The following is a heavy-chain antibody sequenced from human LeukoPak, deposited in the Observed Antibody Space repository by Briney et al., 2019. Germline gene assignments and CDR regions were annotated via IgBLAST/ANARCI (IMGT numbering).Heavy chain of an antibody. CDR2: NRDKSKSYTT. CDR3: TRPSYYDSRGYSTNGFDI. V-gene: IGHV3-72*01. Sequence: GGSLRLSCGASGFTFHEKYAMHWVRQAPGKGLEWVGRNRDKSKSYTTDYAASVRGRFTISRDDSKNSLYLQMYSLKTEDTAVYFCTRPSYYDSRGYSTNGFDIWGQGTMVTVSS. CDR1: GFTFHEKYA. J-gene: IGHJ3*02. D-gene: IGHD3-22*01.